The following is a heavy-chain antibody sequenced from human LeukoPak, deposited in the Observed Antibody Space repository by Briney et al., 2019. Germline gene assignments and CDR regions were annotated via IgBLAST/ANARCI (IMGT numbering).Heavy chain of an antibody. J-gene: IGHJ6*03. CDR3: ARDPYSGNYGNDYYYYMDV. D-gene: IGHD1-26*01. CDR2: ITSSNNYI. V-gene: IGHV3-21*01. Sequence: MSGGSLRLSCAASGFTFSSSSMNWVRQAPGKGLEWVSSITSSNNYIYYGDSVKGRFTISRDDAKNSLFLQMNSLRAEDTATYYCARDPYSGNYGNDYYYYMDVWGKGTTVTISS. CDR1: GFTFSSSS.